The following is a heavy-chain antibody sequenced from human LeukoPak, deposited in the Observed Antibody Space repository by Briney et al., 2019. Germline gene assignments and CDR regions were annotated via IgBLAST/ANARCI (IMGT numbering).Heavy chain of an antibody. CDR2: IYYSGNT. Sequence: SETLSLTCTVSGVSISSSNSYWGWIRQPPGKGLEWIGSIYYSGNTYYNASLKSQVSISIDTSKNQFSLRLTSVTAADTAVYYCARRGGYYGSGSYYGDWGQGTLVTVSS. J-gene: IGHJ4*02. D-gene: IGHD3-10*01. CDR3: ARRGGYYGSGSYYGD. V-gene: IGHV4-39*01. CDR1: GVSISSSNSY.